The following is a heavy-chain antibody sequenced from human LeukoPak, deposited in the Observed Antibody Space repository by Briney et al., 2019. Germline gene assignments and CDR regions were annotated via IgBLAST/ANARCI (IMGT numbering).Heavy chain of an antibody. Sequence: GGSLRLSCAASGFTFSSYAMIWVRQAPGKGLEWVSSVGSSGSRKYYAVSVKGRFTVSRDNAENSLSLQMNSLRAEDTAVYYCARGVGDYGAYYFDYWGPGTLVTVSS. CDR1: GFTFSSYA. D-gene: IGHD4-17*01. J-gene: IGHJ4*02. CDR2: VGSSGSRK. V-gene: IGHV3-21*01. CDR3: ARGVGDYGAYYFDY.